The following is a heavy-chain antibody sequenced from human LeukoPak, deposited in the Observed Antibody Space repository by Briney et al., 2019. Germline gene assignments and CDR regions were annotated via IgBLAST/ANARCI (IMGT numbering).Heavy chain of an antibody. V-gene: IGHV5-51*01. D-gene: IGHD2-2*01. CDR1: GYSFTSYW. Sequence: GSLKISCKGSGYSFTSYWIGWVRQMPGKGLEWMGIIYPGDSDTRYSPSFQGQVTISADKSISTAYLQWSSLKASDTAMYYCASAGHCSSASCYPLSYFDYWGLGTLVTVSS. J-gene: IGHJ4*02. CDR3: ASAGHCSSASCYPLSYFDY. CDR2: IYPGDSDT.